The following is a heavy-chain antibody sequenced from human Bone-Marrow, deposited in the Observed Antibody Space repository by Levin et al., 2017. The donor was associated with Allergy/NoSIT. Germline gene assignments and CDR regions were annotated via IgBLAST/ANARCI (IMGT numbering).Heavy chain of an antibody. J-gene: IGHJ4*02. D-gene: IGHD6-13*01. Sequence: LGESLKISCSASGFIFSDFAMHWVRQAPGKGLEYISAISGNGRSTYYAESVKGRVTISRDNSKNTLSLQMSSLRPEDTAVYHCVKVIGTTWYPRYFDYWGQGTLVTVAS. CDR3: VKVIGTTWYPRYFDY. CDR2: ISGNGRST. CDR1: GFIFSDFA. V-gene: IGHV3-64D*06.